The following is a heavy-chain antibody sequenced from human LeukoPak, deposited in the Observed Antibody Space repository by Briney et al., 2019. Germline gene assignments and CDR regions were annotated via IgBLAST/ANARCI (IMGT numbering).Heavy chain of an antibody. D-gene: IGHD2-15*01. Sequence: SETLSLTCTVSGGSISSYYWSWIRQPPGKGLEWIGYFYYSGSTNYNPSLKSRVTISVDTSKNQFSLKLSSVTAADTAVYYCARDDGGRGRYYFDYWGQGTRVTVSS. CDR3: ARDDGGRGRYYFDY. J-gene: IGHJ4*02. V-gene: IGHV4-59*01. CDR2: FYYSGST. CDR1: GGSISSYY.